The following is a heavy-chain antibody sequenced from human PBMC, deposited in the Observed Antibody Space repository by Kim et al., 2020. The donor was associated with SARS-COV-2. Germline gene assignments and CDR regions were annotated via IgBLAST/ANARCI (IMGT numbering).Heavy chain of an antibody. CDR3: ARQGLAPEYYFDY. V-gene: IGHV5-51*01. Sequence: SSPSFQGQVTISANKSISTAYLQWSSLKASDTAMYYCARQGLAPEYYFDYWGQGTLVTVSS. J-gene: IGHJ4*02. D-gene: IGHD3-9*01.